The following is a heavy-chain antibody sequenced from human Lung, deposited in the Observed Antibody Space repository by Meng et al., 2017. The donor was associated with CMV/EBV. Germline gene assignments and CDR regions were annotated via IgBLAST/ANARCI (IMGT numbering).Heavy chain of an antibody. V-gene: IGHV3-30*14. CDR3: VRSYNNNWHTFDY. J-gene: IGHJ4*02. CDR2: VSYDGSQK. Sequence: GESLKISCAASGFSFNHFAMHWVRQGPGKGLEWVAIVSYDGSQKYYADSVKGRFTISRDNSKNTVYLQMNSLRAEDTATFYCVRSYNNNWHTFDYWGQGTLVTSPQ. CDR1: GFSFNHFA. D-gene: IGHD1-14*01.